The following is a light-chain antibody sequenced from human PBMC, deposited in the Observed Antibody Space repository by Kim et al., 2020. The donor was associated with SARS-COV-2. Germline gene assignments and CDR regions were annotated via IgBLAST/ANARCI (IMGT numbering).Light chain of an antibody. CDR1: SLRSYY. Sequence: SSELTQDPAVSVALGPTVRLTCQGDSLRSYYASWYQQKPGQAPVLVIYGKNNRPSGIPDRFSGSSSGNTASLTLTGAQAEDEADYYCNSRDSSGNHVVFG. J-gene: IGLJ2*01. CDR3: NSRDSSGNHVV. CDR2: GKN. V-gene: IGLV3-19*01.